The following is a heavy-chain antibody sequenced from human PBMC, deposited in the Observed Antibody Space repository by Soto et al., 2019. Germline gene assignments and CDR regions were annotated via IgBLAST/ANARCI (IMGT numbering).Heavy chain of an antibody. D-gene: IGHD3-16*02. CDR2: LLRSGSTT. Sequence: GGSLRLSCAASGFTFTNYAMTWARQAPGKGLERVSSLLRSGSTTYYADSVKGRFTISRDNSKNTLYLQMNSLRAEDTAVYYCAKGPKSLFHQYFDYWGQGTLVTVSS. CDR3: AKGPKSLFHQYFDY. CDR1: GFTFTNYA. J-gene: IGHJ4*02. V-gene: IGHV3-23*01.